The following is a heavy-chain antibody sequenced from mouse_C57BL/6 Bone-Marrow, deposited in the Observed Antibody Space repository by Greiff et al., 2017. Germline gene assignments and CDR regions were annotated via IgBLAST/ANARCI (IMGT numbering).Heavy chain of an antibody. J-gene: IGHJ2*01. CDR3: ARKVPSTICFDY. V-gene: IGHV1-64*01. CDR1: GYTFTRYW. CDR2: IHPNSGST. D-gene: IGHD2-1*01. Sequence: QVPLQQPGAELVKPGASVKLSCKASGYTFTRYWMHWVKQRPGQGLEWIGMIHPNSGSTNYNEKFKSKATLTVDKSSSTAYMQLSSLTSEDSAVYYCARKVPSTICFDYWGQGTTLTVSS.